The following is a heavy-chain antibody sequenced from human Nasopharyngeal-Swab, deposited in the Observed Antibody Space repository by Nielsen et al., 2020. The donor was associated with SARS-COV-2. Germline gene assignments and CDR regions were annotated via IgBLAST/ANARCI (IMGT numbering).Heavy chain of an antibody. D-gene: IGHD5-12*01. CDR1: GFTFSSYS. CDR3: AREWIDY. Sequence: GESLKISCAASGFTFSSYSMNWVRQAPGKGLVWVSRINSDGSSTSYADSVKGRFTISRDNAKNTLYLQMNSLRAEDTAVYYCAREWIDYWGQGTLVTVSS. CDR2: INSDGSST. J-gene: IGHJ4*02. V-gene: IGHV3-74*01.